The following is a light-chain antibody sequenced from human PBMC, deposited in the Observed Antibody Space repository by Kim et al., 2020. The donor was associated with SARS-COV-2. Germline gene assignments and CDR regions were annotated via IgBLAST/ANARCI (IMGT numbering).Light chain of an antibody. J-gene: IGLJ3*02. Sequence: QPVLTQSSSASASLGSSVKHTCTLSSGHSSYIIAWHQQQPGKAPRYLMKLEGSGSYNKGSGVPDRFSGSSSGADRYLTISNLQSEDETDYYCETWDSKVFGRGTQLTVL. CDR1: SGHSSYI. CDR2: LEGSGSY. V-gene: IGLV4-60*03. CDR3: ETWDSKV.